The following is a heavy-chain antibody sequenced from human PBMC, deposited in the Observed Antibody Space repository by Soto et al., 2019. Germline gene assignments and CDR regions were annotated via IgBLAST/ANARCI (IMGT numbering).Heavy chain of an antibody. D-gene: IGHD6-13*01. CDR1: GGSISTDDHY. CDR2: IYYTGST. V-gene: IGHV4-30-4*01. Sequence: QVQLQESGPGLVKPSQTLSLTCTVSGGSISTDDHYWSWIRQPPGKGLEWFGYIYYTGSTHYNPSLKSRLFTSLDTSKNQFSLQLTSVTAADTAVYYCASLRSRWNIDYWGQGTLVTVSS. CDR3: ASLRSRWNIDY. J-gene: IGHJ4*02.